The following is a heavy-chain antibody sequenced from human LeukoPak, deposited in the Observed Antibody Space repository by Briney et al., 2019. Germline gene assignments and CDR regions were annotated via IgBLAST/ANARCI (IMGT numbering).Heavy chain of an antibody. CDR2: IYYSGSST. CDR3: ARTSRHFYGSGTNLTPWPAGMDV. D-gene: IGHD3-10*01. V-gene: IGHV4-59*01. CDR1: GGSMSGFF. J-gene: IGHJ6*02. Sequence: SETLSLTCTVSGGSMSGFFWTWIRQPPGRELEWIVSIYYSGSSTKYNPSLKSRVTISVDTSKSQFSLNLNSATAADTAVYYCARTSRHFYGSGTNLTPWPAGMDVWGQGTTVTVSS.